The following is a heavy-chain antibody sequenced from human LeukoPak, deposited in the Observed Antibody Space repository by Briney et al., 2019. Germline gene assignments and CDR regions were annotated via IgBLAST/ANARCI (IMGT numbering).Heavy chain of an antibody. Sequence: PSETLSLTCTVSRGSISSYYWTWIRQPPGKELEWIGYIYNSGSTNYNPSLKSRVTISVDTSKNQFSLKLSSVTAADTAVYYCARRRITIFGVVTPHFDYWGQGTLVTVSS. CDR2: IYNSGST. J-gene: IGHJ4*02. V-gene: IGHV4-59*01. D-gene: IGHD3-3*01. CDR3: ARRRITIFGVVTPHFDY. CDR1: RGSISSYY.